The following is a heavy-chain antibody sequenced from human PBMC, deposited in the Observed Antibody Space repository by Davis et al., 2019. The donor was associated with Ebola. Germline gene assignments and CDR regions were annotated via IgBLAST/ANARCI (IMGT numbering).Heavy chain of an antibody. J-gene: IGHJ6*04. V-gene: IGHV1-46*01. CDR2: INPSGGST. CDR1: GYTFTSYY. D-gene: IGHD2-15*01. CDR3: ARGEEIVVVVAASFYYYYGMDV. Sequence: ASVKVSCKASGYTFTSYYMHWVRQAPGQGLEWMGIINPSGGSTSYAQKFQGRVTMTTDTSTSTAYMELRSLRSDDTAVYYCARGEEIVVVVAASFYYYYGMDVWGKGTTVTVSS.